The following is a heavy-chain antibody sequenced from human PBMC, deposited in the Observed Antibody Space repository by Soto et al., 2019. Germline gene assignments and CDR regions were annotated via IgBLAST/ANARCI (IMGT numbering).Heavy chain of an antibody. CDR2: INPNSGGT. CDR1: GYTFTGYY. J-gene: IGHJ6*02. V-gene: IGHV1-2*02. CDR3: ARGYCSSTSCYNSPYYYYGMDV. Sequence: AASVKVSCKASGYTFTGYYMHWVRQAPGQGLEWMGWINPNSGGTNYAQKFQGRVTMTRDTSISTAYMELSRLRSDDTAVYYCARGYCSSTSCYNSPYYYYGMDVWGQGTTVTVSS. D-gene: IGHD2-2*02.